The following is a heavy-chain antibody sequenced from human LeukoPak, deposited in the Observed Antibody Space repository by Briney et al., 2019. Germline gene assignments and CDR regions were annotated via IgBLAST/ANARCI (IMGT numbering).Heavy chain of an antibody. D-gene: IGHD4-17*01. V-gene: IGHV5-51*01. CDR2: IYPGDSDT. J-gene: IGHJ4*02. CDR1: GYSFTSYW. Sequence: GESLKISCKGSGYSFTSYWIAWVRQTPGKGLEWMGIIYPGDSDTTYSPSFQGRVTISVDKSISTAYLLWSSLKASDTAMYYCARRVLDYGVETFEYWGQGTLVTVSS. CDR3: ARRVLDYGVETFEY.